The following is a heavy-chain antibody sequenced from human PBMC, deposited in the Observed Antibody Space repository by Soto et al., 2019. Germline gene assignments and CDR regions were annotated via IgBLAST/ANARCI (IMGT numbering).Heavy chain of an antibody. CDR3: XKEGIGDDNYYYYGMDV. J-gene: IGHJ6*02. V-gene: IGHV3-30*18. D-gene: IGHD3-22*01. Sequence: GGSLRLSCAASGFTFSGYGMHWVRQAPGKGLEWVAVISYDGSNKYYADSVKGRFTISRDNSKNTLYLQMNSLRAEDTAVYYCXKEGIGDDNYYYYGMDVWGQGTTVTVSS. CDR2: ISYDGSNK. CDR1: GFTFSGYG.